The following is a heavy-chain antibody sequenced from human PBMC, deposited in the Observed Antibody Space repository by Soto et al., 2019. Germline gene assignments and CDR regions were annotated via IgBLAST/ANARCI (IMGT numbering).Heavy chain of an antibody. CDR2: ISYDGSNK. CDR1: GFTFSSYA. V-gene: IGHV3-30-3*01. J-gene: IGHJ5*02. D-gene: IGHD6-13*01. Sequence: ESGGGVVQPGRSLRLSCAASGFTFSSYAMHWVRQAPGKGLEWVAVISYDGSNKYYADSVKGRFTISRDNSKNTLYLQMNSLRAEDTAVYYCARDSSYQQQLVRSWFDPWGQGTLVTVSS. CDR3: ARDSSYQQQLVRSWFDP.